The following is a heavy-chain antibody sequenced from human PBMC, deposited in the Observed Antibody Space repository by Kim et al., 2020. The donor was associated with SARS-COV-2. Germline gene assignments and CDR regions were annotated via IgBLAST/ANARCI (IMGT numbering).Heavy chain of an antibody. CDR2: ISWNSGSI. CDR1: GFTFDDYA. J-gene: IGHJ3*02. Sequence: GGSLRLSCAASGFTFDDYAMHWVRQAPGKGLEWVSGISWNSGSIGYADSVKGRFTISRDNAKNSLYLQTNSLRAEDTALYYCAKDRGYGDYPSAFDIWGQGTMVTVSS. D-gene: IGHD4-17*01. V-gene: IGHV3-9*01. CDR3: AKDRGYGDYPSAFDI.